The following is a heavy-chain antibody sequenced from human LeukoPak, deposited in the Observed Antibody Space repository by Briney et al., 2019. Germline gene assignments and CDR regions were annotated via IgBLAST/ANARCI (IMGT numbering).Heavy chain of an antibody. Sequence: GGSLRLSCAASGFTFSSYSMNWVRRAPGKGLEWVSYISSSSSTIYYADSVKGRFTISRDNAKNSLYLQMNSLRAEDTAVYYCARGSGQPWAPEYMDVWGKGTTVTVSS. CDR1: GFTFSSYS. CDR3: ARGSGQPWAPEYMDV. D-gene: IGHD5-18*01. J-gene: IGHJ6*03. V-gene: IGHV3-48*04. CDR2: ISSSSSTI.